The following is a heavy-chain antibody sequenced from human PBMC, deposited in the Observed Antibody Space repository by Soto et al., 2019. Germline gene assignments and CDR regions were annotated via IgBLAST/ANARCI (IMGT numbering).Heavy chain of an antibody. Sequence: QVRLQEWGPGLVKPSQTLSLKCSVSGGSITTGGRYWSWIRQLPGKGLEWIGDIYYSGNTYYNACLKSRVTLSVEAAKNQFSLRLSSVTAADTAVYYCAQALVFTGGDGFDIWGQGRLVTVSS. CDR1: GGSITTGGRY. CDR3: AQALVFTGGDGFDI. D-gene: IGHD1-1*01. CDR2: IYYSGNT. V-gene: IGHV4-31*02. J-gene: IGHJ3*02.